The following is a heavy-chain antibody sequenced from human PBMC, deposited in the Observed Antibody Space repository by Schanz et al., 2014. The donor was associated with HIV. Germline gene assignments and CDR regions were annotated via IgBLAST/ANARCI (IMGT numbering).Heavy chain of an antibody. J-gene: IGHJ5*01. CDR2: INQSGNT. CDR1: GASFSDDY. V-gene: IGHV4-34*02. CDR3: VRGFLMGRDYDYIWGSNRYAAWFDF. Sequence: QVRLQQWGAGLLKPSETLSLTCAVYGASFSDDYWTWIRQPPGKGLEWIGEINQSGNTNYNPSLKSRVPRSTDTSKKQFSLKLSSVTAADTAVYYCVRGFLMGRDYDYIWGSNRYAAWFDFWGQGTLVAVSS. D-gene: IGHD3-16*02.